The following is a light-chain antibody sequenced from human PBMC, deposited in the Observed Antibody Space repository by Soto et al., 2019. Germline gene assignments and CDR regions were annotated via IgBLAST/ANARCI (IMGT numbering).Light chain of an antibody. CDR2: GAS. Sequence: EIVMTQSPATLSVSPGERATLSCRASQSVSSNLAWYQQNPGQAPRLLIYGASTRATGIPARFSGSGSGTEFTLTLSSLQSEAFAVYYCQQYNNWPLTFGGGTKVEIK. CDR3: QQYNNWPLT. J-gene: IGKJ4*01. CDR1: QSVSSN. V-gene: IGKV3-15*01.